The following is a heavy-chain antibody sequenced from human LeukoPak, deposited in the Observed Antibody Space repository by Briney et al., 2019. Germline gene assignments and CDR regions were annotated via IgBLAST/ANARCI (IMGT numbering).Heavy chain of an antibody. CDR1: EFTVINNY. CDR3: AKGGNYDGSRYAAWFFDV. J-gene: IGHJ2*01. Sequence: GGSLTLSCAISEFTVINNYMTWVRQAPGRGLEWVALIYVGGHTCHADSLEGRFAISSGNSKNTLYLHMNSLRAEDTAVYYCAKGGNYDGSRYAAWFFDVWGRGTLVTVSS. D-gene: IGHD3-22*01. CDR2: IYVGGHT. V-gene: IGHV3-53*01.